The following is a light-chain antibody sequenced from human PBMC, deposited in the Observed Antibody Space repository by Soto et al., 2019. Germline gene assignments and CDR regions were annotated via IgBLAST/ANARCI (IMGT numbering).Light chain of an antibody. CDR1: SSDVGSYNL. J-gene: IGLJ1*01. CDR2: EGS. CDR3: CSYAGSSTFPV. V-gene: IGLV2-23*03. Sequence: QSALTQPASVSGSPGQSITISCTGTSSDVGSYNLVSWYQQHPGKAPKLMIYEGSKRPSGVSNRFSGSKSGNTASLTISGLQAEDEADYSCCSYAGSSTFPVFGTGTKLTVL.